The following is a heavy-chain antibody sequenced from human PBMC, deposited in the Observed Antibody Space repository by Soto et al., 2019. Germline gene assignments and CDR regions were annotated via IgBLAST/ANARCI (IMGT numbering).Heavy chain of an antibody. CDR2: ISYDGSNK. D-gene: IGHD3-22*01. V-gene: IGHV3-30*18. CDR3: AKDLTLYYYDSSGYPFY. J-gene: IGHJ4*02. CDR1: GFTFSSYG. Sequence: GGSLRLSCAASGFTFSSYGMHWVRQAPGKGLEWVAVISYDGSNKYYADSVKGRFTISRDNSKNTLYLQMNSLRAEDTAVYYCAKDLTLYYYDSSGYPFYWGQGTLVTVSS.